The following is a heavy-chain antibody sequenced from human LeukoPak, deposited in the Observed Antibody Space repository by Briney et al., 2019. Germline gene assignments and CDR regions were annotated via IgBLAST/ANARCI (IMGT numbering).Heavy chain of an antibody. CDR3: ARGGHYYDSSGYYAFDY. Sequence: PSETLSLTCTVSGGSISSYYWSWIRQPPGKGLEWIGYSSTSGSANYNPSLKSRVTISVDTSKNQFSLKLSSVTAADTAVYYCARGGHYYDSSGYYAFDYWGQGTLVTVSS. J-gene: IGHJ4*02. CDR2: SSTSGSA. D-gene: IGHD3-22*01. V-gene: IGHV4-4*09. CDR1: GGSISSYY.